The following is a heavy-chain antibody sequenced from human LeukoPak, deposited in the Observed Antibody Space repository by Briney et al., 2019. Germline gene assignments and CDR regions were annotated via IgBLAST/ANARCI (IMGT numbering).Heavy chain of an antibody. V-gene: IGHV4-39*07. CDR1: GGSISSSSYY. Sequence: SETLSLTCTVSGGSISSSSYYWGWIRQPPGKGLEWIGSIYYSGSTYYNPSLKSRVTISVDTSKNQFSLKLSSVTAADTAVYYCASSRGYSGYDDAFDIWGQGTMVTVSS. D-gene: IGHD5-12*01. CDR2: IYYSGST. J-gene: IGHJ3*02. CDR3: ASSRGYSGYDDAFDI.